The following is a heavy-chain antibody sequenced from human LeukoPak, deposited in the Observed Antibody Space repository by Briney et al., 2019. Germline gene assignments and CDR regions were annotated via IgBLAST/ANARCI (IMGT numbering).Heavy chain of an antibody. CDR1: GGSFSSYY. CDR3: ARGYRRLRLGELSLFDY. Sequence: SETLSLTCAVYGGSFSSYYWSWIRQPPGKGLEWIGEINHSGSTNYNPSLKSRITISVDTSKNQFSLKLSSVTAADTAVYYCARGYRRLRLGELSLFDYWGQGTLVTVSS. J-gene: IGHJ4*02. V-gene: IGHV4-34*01. CDR2: INHSGST. D-gene: IGHD3-16*02.